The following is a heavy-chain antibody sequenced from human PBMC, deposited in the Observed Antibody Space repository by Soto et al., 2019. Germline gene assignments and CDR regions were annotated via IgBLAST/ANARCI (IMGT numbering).Heavy chain of an antibody. D-gene: IGHD5-18*01. J-gene: IGHJ4*02. CDR2: IKSNIDGGTT. CDR1: GFTVSSNY. V-gene: IGHV3-15*01. CDR3: SHGYYQYFNS. Sequence: PGGSLRLSCAASGFTVSSNYMSWVRQAPGKGLEWVGRIKSNIDGGTTDYAAPVKGRFTVSRDDSENTLYLQMNSLKTEDTAVYYCSHGYYQYFNSWGQGTLVTVSS.